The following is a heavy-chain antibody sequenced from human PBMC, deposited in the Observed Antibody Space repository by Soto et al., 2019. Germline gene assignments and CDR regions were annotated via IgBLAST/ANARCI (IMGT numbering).Heavy chain of an antibody. CDR1: GFSFSNYW. CDR3: AKREGNTYGLFH. J-gene: IGHJ4*02. V-gene: IGHV3-74*01. Sequence: EVQLVESGGGLVQPGGSLRLSCAASGFSFSNYWIHWVRHAAGKGLVWVSRIKTDGSSTDYAASVKGRFTISRDNAKNTLYLQMNSLTAEDTAVYYCAKREGNTYGLFHWGQGTLVTFSS. D-gene: IGHD5-18*01. CDR2: IKTDGSST.